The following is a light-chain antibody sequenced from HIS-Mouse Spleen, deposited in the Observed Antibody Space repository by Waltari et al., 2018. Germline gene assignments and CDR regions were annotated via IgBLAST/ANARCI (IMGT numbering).Light chain of an antibody. CDR3: YSAADNNTV. J-gene: IGLJ3*02. CDR1: VLAKKS. V-gene: IGLV3-27*01. Sequence: SYELTQPSSVSVSPGQTARIPCSGDVLAKKSARWFQQKPGQAPVLVIYKDSERPSGIPERFSGSSSGTTVTLTISGAQVEDEADYYCYSAADNNTVFGGGTKLTVL. CDR2: KDS.